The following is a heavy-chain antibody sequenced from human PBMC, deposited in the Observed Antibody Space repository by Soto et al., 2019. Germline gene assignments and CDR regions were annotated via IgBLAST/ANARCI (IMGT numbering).Heavy chain of an antibody. Sequence: ASVKVSCKASGYTFTSYYMHWVRQAPGQGLEWMGIINPSGGSTSYAQKFQGRVTMTRDTSTSTVYMELSSLRSEDTAVYYCARATSTHWITMIVVVMGAFDIWGQGTMVTVSS. CDR1: GYTFTSYY. CDR3: ARATSTHWITMIVVVMGAFDI. D-gene: IGHD3-22*01. V-gene: IGHV1-46*01. CDR2: INPSGGST. J-gene: IGHJ3*02.